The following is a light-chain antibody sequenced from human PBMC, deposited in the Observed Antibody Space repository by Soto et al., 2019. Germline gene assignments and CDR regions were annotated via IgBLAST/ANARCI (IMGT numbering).Light chain of an antibody. CDR2: EVS. CDR1: SSDVGGYTY. CDR3: SSYTSSSIDYV. V-gene: IGLV2-14*01. Sequence: QSALTQPASVSGSPGQSINISCTGTSSDVGGYTYVSWYQQHPGKAPKLMIYEVSNRPSGVSNRFSGSKSGNTASLTISGLQAEDEADYYCSSYTSSSIDYVFGTGTKLTVL. J-gene: IGLJ1*01.